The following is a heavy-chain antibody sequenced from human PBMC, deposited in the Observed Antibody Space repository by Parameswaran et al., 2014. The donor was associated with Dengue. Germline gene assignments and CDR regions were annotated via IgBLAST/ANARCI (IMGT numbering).Heavy chain of an antibody. CDR3: ARDRRGGGLFDY. CDR2: IYYSGST. J-gene: IGHJ4*02. Sequence: AISSARWIRQPPGKGLEWIGYIYYSGSTNYNPSLKSRVTISVDTSKNQFSLKLSSVTAADTAVYYCARDRRGGGLFDYWGQGTLVTVSS. CDR1: AISSA. V-gene: IGHV4-59*01. D-gene: IGHD2-15*01.